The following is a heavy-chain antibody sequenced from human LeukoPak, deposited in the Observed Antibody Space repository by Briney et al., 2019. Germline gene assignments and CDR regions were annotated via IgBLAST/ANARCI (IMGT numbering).Heavy chain of an antibody. CDR1: GGSISSNNW. CDR3: ARVPWDIVVVPAASRATYYYYGMDV. Sequence: SGTLSLTCAVSGGSISSNNWGSWVRQPPGKGLEWIGVIYHSGSTNYNPSRKSRVTISVDKSKNQFSLKLSSVTAAETAVYYCARVPWDIVVVPAASRATYYYYGMDVWGKGTPVTVSS. V-gene: IGHV4-4*02. D-gene: IGHD2-2*01. CDR2: IYHSGST. J-gene: IGHJ6*04.